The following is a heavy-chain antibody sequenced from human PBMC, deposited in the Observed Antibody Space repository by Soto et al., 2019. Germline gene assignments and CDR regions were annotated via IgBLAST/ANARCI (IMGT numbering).Heavy chain of an antibody. V-gene: IGHV3-74*01. CDR1: GFTFSNYW. Sequence: PGGSLRLSCVGSGFTFSNYWMHWVRQAPGKGLEWVSRVKSDGSSTSYADSVKGRFTISRDNAKNSLYLQMNSLRAEDTALYYCAKEEPDSSGGALGSYYFDAWGQGTLVTVSS. D-gene: IGHD6-19*01. CDR3: AKEEPDSSGGALGSYYFDA. CDR2: VKSDGSST. J-gene: IGHJ5*02.